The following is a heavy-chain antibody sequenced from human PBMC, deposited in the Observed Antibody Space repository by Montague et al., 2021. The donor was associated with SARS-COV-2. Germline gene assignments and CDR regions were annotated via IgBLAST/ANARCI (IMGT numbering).Heavy chain of an antibody. J-gene: IGHJ6*02. V-gene: IGHV4-39*07. CDR1: GGSISSSSYC. D-gene: IGHD6-13*01. Sequence: SETLSLTSTVSGGSISSSSYCWGWIRQPPGKGLEWIGSIYYSGSTYYNPSLKSRVTISVDTSKNQFSLKLSSVTAADTAVYYCARLGRQQLVRLSGMDVWGQGTTVTVSS. CDR3: ARLGRQQLVRLSGMDV. CDR2: IYYSGST.